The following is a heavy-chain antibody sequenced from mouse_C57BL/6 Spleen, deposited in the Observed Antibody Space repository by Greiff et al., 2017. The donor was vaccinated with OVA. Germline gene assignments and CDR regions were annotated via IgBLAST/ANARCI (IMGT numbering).Heavy chain of an antibody. V-gene: IGHV14-3*01. CDR2: IDPANGNT. CDR1: GFNIKNTY. J-gene: IGHJ2*01. D-gene: IGHD3-2*02. Sequence: EVKLVESVAELVRPGASVKLSCTASGFNIKNTYMHWVKQRPEQGLEWIGRIDPANGNTKYAPKFQGKATITADTSSNTAYLQLSSLTSEDTAIYYCARGEQLRLLLGYWGQGTTLTVSS. CDR3: ARGEQLRLLLGY.